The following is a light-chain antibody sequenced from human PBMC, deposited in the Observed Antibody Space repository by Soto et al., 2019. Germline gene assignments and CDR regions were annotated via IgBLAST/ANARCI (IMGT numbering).Light chain of an antibody. CDR1: QGISTY. Sequence: LTQSPATLSLSPWERATLSCTASQGISTYIAWYQQKPGQPPRLLMFDASRRATGIPPRFSGGGFGREFTLTISSLQLEDFAVYYCQQRGESFGQGTRLEIK. J-gene: IGKJ5*01. V-gene: IGKV3-11*02. CDR3: QQRGES. CDR2: DAS.